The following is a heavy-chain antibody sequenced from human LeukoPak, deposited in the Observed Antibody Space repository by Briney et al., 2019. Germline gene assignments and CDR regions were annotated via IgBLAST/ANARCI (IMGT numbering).Heavy chain of an antibody. CDR3: ARGNGYDILTGYYEEFDY. Sequence: ASVKVSCKASGYTFTGYAMNWVRQAPGQGLEWMGWINTNTGNPTYAQGFTGRFVFSLDTSVSTAYLQISSLKAEDTAVYYCARGNGYDILTGYYEEFDYWGQGTLVTVSS. J-gene: IGHJ4*02. D-gene: IGHD3-9*01. CDR1: GYTFTGYA. CDR2: INTNTGNP. V-gene: IGHV7-4-1*02.